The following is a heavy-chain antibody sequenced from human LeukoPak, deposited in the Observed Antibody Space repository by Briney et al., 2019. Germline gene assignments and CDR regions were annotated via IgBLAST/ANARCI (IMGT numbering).Heavy chain of an antibody. Sequence: ASVKVSCKASGYTFTSYGISWVRQAPGQGLEWMGRIIPILGIANYAQKFQGRVTITADKSTSTAYMELSSLRSEDTAVYYCAGGRWNDQPDYWGQGTLVTVSS. V-gene: IGHV1-69*04. CDR1: GYTFTSYG. CDR3: AGGRWNDQPDY. CDR2: IIPILGIA. D-gene: IGHD1-1*01. J-gene: IGHJ4*02.